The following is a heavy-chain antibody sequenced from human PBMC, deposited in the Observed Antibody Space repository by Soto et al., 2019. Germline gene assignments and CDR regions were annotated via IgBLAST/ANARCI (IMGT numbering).Heavy chain of an antibody. CDR1: GFTFSTYA. V-gene: IGHV3-23*01. CDR3: AKHSLWLGEFYDFEF. Sequence: EVQLLESGGGLVQPGGSLRLSCAASGFTFSTYAMSWVRQAPGKGLEWVSGISGSGGSTYYAYSVKGRFANSRDNSLNTLYLHMNSLIAEDPARYCSAKHSLWLGEFYDFEFSAHGVLVT. J-gene: IGHJ4*01. CDR2: ISGSGGST. D-gene: IGHD3-10*01.